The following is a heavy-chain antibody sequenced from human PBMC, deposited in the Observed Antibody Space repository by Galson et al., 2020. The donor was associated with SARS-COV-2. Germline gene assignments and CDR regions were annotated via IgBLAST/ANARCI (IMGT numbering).Heavy chain of an antibody. Sequence: GESLKISCKVSGYTLTELSMHWVRQALGKGLEWMGGFDPEDGETIYAQKFQGRVTMTEDTSTDTAYMELSSLRSEDTAVYYCATGTPLPRGFWFDPWGQGTLVTVSS. D-gene: IGHD3-10*01. CDR2: FDPEDGET. V-gene: IGHV1-24*01. CDR1: GYTLTELS. J-gene: IGHJ5*02. CDR3: ATGTPLPRGFWFDP.